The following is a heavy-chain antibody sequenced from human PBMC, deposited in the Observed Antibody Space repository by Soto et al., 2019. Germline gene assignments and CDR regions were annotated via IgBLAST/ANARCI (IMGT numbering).Heavy chain of an antibody. V-gene: IGHV3-74*01. Sequence: GGSMRLSCAASGFTFSAYWMHWVRQAPGKRLEWVARIKGNGSSTTYADSVRGRFSTSRDNAKNTLFLQMNSQRGEHTAVYYYATDLRYFVPWDYWGQGTLVTVSS. J-gene: IGHJ4*02. CDR1: GFTFSAYW. CDR2: IKGNGSST. CDR3: ATDLRYFVPWDY. D-gene: IGHD3-9*01.